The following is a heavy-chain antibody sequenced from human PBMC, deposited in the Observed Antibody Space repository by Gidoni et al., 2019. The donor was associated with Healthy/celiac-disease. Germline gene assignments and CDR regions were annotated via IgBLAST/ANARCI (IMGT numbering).Heavy chain of an antibody. CDR1: GFTFSSYA. Sequence: EVQLLESGGGLVQPGGSLRLSCAASGFTFSSYAMRWVRPAPGTGLGWVSSISGSGVTTYYADSVKGRFTISRDNSKNTLYLQMNSLRAEDTAVYYCAKGGGYQRDFDYWGQGTLVTVSS. V-gene: IGHV3-23*01. CDR3: AKGGGYQRDFDY. D-gene: IGHD2-2*01. J-gene: IGHJ4*02. CDR2: ISGSGVTT.